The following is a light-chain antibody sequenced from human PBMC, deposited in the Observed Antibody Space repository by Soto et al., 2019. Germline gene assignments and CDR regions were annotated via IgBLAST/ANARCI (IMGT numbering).Light chain of an antibody. CDR1: QSISSN. Sequence: EIVVTHSPTTLSVSPGGRSTLPCRASQSISSNLDWYQKKPGKAPRLLIYSASTRVIGIPTRLSGSGYGTELTITINNMQYEDFEVYLCQQFDSWTRTFGQGTKVDIK. CDR3: QQFDSWTRT. V-gene: IGKV3-15*01. CDR2: SAS. J-gene: IGKJ1*01.